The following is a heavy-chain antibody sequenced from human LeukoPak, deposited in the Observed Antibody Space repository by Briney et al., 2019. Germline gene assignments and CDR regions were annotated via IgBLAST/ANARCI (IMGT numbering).Heavy chain of an antibody. CDR2: ISYSGGSS. CDR3: AKALSSITWYTEIGY. D-gene: IGHD6-13*01. J-gene: IGHJ4*02. CDR1: GFTFSSYA. Sequence: GGSLRLSCVASGFTFSSYAMIWVRQAPRKGLEWVSAISYSGGSSYYADSVKGRFTISRDNFKNTLYLQMISLRAEDTAVYFCAKALSSITWYTEIGYWGQGTLVTVSS. V-gene: IGHV3-23*01.